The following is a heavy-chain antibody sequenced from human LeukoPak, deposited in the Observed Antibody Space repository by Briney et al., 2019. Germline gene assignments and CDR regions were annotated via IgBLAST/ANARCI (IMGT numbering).Heavy chain of an antibody. Sequence: GGSLRLSCAASGFTFSSYAMHWVRQAPGKGLEYVSAISSNGGSTYYANSVKGRFTISRDNSKNTLYLQMGSLRAADTAVYYCARGDCSGGSCYLSLTTIDYWGQGTLVTVSS. CDR3: ARGDCSGGSCYLSLTTIDY. V-gene: IGHV3-64*01. J-gene: IGHJ4*02. CDR2: ISSNGGST. CDR1: GFTFSSYA. D-gene: IGHD2-15*01.